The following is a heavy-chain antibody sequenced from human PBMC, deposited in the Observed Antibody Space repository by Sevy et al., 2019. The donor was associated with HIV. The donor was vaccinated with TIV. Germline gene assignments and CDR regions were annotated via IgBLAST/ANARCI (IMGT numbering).Heavy chain of an antibody. CDR3: TTDGLNYYGSGSYSFDI. CDR1: GFTFSNAW. V-gene: IGHV3-15*07. Sequence: GGSLRLSCAASGFTFSNAWMNWVRQAPGKGLQWVGRIKSKTETTDYAAPVRDRFTISRDDSKSTLYLQMNSLKTADTAVYYCTTDGLNYYGSGSYSFDIWGQGTVVTVSS. J-gene: IGHJ3*02. D-gene: IGHD3-10*01. CDR2: IKSKTETT.